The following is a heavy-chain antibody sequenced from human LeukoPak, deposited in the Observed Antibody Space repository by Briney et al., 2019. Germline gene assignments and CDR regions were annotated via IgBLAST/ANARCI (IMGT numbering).Heavy chain of an antibody. J-gene: IGHJ4*02. D-gene: IGHD2-21*01. V-gene: IGHV3-23*01. CDR2: ITGSGDYT. CDR1: GFSFGSHP. CDR3: ARGVMAARLYYFDY. Sequence: GGSLRLSCAASGFSFGSHPMNWARQAPGKGLEWVSGITGSGDYTYYIDSVQGRFTISRDNSKNMLFLQMNSLRAEDTAVYYCARGVMAARLYYFDYWGRGILVTVSS.